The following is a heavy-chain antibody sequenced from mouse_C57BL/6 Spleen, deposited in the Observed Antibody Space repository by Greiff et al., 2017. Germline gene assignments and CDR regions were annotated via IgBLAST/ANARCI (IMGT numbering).Heavy chain of an antibody. D-gene: IGHD3-2*02. CDR2: IYPSDSET. CDR3: AREGAAQATGY. J-gene: IGHJ2*01. CDR1: GYTFTSYW. Sequence: QVQLQQPGAELVRPGSSVKLSCKASGYTFTSYWMDWVKQRPGQGLEWIGNIYPSDSETHYNQKFKDKATLTVDKSSSTAYMQLSSLTSEDSAVYYCAREGAAQATGYWGQGTTLTVSS. V-gene: IGHV1-61*01.